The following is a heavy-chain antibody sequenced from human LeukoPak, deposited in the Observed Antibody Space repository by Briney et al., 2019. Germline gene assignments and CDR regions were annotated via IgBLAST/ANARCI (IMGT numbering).Heavy chain of an antibody. J-gene: IGHJ4*02. CDR2: IKRDGSVS. CDR1: GFTFSINW. D-gene: IGHD5-24*01. V-gene: IGHV3-7*01. CDR3: ATLRGDAPIFEY. Sequence: GGSLRLSCAASGFTFSINWMSWVRQAPGKGLEWVATIKRDGSVSHYGDSVKGRFTISRDNARNSMYLQIDFLRVEDTAVYYCATLRGDAPIFEYWGQGTLVTVSS.